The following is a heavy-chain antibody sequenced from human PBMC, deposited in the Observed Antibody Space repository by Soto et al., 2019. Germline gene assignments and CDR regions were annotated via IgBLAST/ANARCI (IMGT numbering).Heavy chain of an antibody. J-gene: IGHJ4*02. CDR1: GFTFSSYA. CDR2: ISSSDGST. Sequence: EVQLLESGGGLVQPGKSLRLSCAASGFTFSSYAMTWVRQTPGKALEWVSGISSSDGSTFYAGSVKGRFTITRDNSKNTLYLQMNSLRAEDTAVYYCAKDRYCSSTSCYGGFDYWGQGTLVTVSS. V-gene: IGHV3-23*01. D-gene: IGHD2-2*01. CDR3: AKDRYCSSTSCYGGFDY.